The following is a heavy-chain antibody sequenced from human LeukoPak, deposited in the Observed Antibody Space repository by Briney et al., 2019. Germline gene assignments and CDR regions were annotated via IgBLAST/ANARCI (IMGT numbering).Heavy chain of an antibody. J-gene: IGHJ4*02. D-gene: IGHD2-21*02. CDR2: IYYSGST. V-gene: IGHV4-39*07. CDR3: ARVSYIVVVTAIDY. Sequence: SETLSLTCTVSGGSISSSSYYWGWIRQPPGKGLEWIGSIYYSGSTYYNPSLKSRVTISVDTSKNQFSLKLSSVTAANTAVYYCARVSYIVVVTAIDYWGQGTLVTVSS. CDR1: GGSISSSSYY.